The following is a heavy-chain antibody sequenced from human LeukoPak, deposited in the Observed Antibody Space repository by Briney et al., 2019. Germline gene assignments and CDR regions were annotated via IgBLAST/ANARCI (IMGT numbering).Heavy chain of an antibody. CDR2: IHNSGRT. D-gene: IGHD1-14*01. V-gene: IGHV4-59*08. J-gene: IGHJ4*02. CDR1: GGSVSSYY. CDR3: ARHGTISSESYFDY. Sequence: SSETLSLTCSVSGGSVSSYYWSWIRQSPGKGLEWIGYIHNSGRTNHNPSLKSRVTGFVDTSKNQVSLRLSSVTAADTAVYYCARHGTISSESYFDYWGQGALVTVSS.